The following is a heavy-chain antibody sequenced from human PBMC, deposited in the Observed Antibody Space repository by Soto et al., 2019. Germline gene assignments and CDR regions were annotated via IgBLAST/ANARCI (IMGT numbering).Heavy chain of an antibody. V-gene: IGHV4-30-4*01. CDR3: AREGGESSDGLYYFDS. CDR2: IYYSGNT. CDR1: GGSTSSDNY. J-gene: IGHJ4*02. Sequence: SETLSLTCTVSGGSTSSDNYWSWIRQPPGKGLERIGHIYYSGNTDYNPSLKSRLAISIDTSKNQFSLKLSSVTAADTAVYFCAREGGESSDGLYYFDSWGQGSLVTVSS. D-gene: IGHD3-16*01.